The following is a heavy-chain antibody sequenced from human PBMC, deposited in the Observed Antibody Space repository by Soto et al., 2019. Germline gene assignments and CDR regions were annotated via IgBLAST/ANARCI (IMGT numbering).Heavy chain of an antibody. CDR3: ARVARSWYSYGYVDV. CDR1: GGTFSSYA. Sequence: QVQLVQSGAEVKKPGSSVKVSCKASGGTFSSYAISWVRQAPGQGLEWMGGIIPIFGTANYAQKFQGRVTITADKSTRTSYMELCSLTSDDTAVYYCARVARSWYSYGYVDVWCQGTTVTVSS. CDR2: IIPIFGTA. D-gene: IGHD5-18*01. V-gene: IGHV1-69*06. J-gene: IGHJ6*02.